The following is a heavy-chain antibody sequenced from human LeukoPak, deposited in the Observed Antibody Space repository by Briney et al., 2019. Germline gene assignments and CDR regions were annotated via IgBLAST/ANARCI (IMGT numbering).Heavy chain of an antibody. D-gene: IGHD5-18*01. CDR3: ARDLPGGYSYANDAFDI. J-gene: IGHJ3*02. CDR1: GYTFTSYD. Sequence: GASVKVSCRASGYTFTSYDINWVRQATGQGLEWMGWMNPNSGNTGYAQKFQGRVTMTRNTSISTAYMELSSLRSEDTAVYYCARDLPGGYSYANDAFDIWGQGTMVTVSS. V-gene: IGHV1-8*01. CDR2: MNPNSGNT.